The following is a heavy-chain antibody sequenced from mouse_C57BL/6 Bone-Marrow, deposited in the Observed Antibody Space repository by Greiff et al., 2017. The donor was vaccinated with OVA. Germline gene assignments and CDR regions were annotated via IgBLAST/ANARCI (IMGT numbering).Heavy chain of an antibody. Sequence: QVQLQQSGTELVKPGASVKLSCKASGYTFTSYWMHWVKQRPGQGLEWIGNINPSNGGTNYNEKFKSKATLTVDKSSSTAYMQLSSLTSEDSAVYYCARLLRYSFYFDYWGQGTTLTVSS. D-gene: IGHD1-1*01. CDR3: ARLLRYSFYFDY. V-gene: IGHV1-53*01. J-gene: IGHJ2*01. CDR1: GYTFTSYW. CDR2: INPSNGGT.